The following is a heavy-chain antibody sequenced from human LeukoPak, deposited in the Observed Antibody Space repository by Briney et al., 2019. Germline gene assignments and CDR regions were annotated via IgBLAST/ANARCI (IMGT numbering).Heavy chain of an antibody. V-gene: IGHV3-23*01. Sequence: GGSLRLSFAASGFTFSSCAMNWVRQAPGKGLEWVSVIGGSGNTYYADSVKGRFTISRDNSKNTLYLQMNSLRAEDTAVYYCAKATGESDYYYYYYGMDVWGQGTTVTVSS. CDR1: GFTFSSCA. D-gene: IGHD3-10*01. J-gene: IGHJ6*02. CDR3: AKATGESDYYYYYYGMDV. CDR2: IGGSGNT.